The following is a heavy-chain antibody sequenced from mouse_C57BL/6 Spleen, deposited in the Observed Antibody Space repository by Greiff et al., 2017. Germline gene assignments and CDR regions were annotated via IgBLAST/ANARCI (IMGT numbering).Heavy chain of an antibody. V-gene: IGHV1-72*01. D-gene: IGHD1-1*01. Sequence: QVQLQQPGAELVKPGASVKLSCKASGYTFTSYWMHWVKQRPGRGLEWIGRIDPTRGGTKYNEKFKSKATLTVDQPSSTAYMQLSSLTSEDSAVYYCARSYYYVSSYVGGAMDYWGQGTSVTVSS. CDR3: ARSYYYVSSYVGGAMDY. CDR2: IDPTRGGT. J-gene: IGHJ4*01. CDR1: GYTFTSYW.